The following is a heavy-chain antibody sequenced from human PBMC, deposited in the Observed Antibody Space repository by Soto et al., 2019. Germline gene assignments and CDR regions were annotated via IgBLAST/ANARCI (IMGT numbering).Heavy chain of an antibody. CDR3: STPLGTYSSRFDY. J-gene: IGHJ4*02. Sequence: EVQLVESEGGFVKPGGSLRLSCSASGFTFSGAYMSWVRQAPGKGREWVGRIYSKTDGETTDYATPVKGRFIISRDDSRNMLFLQMNSLRTEDTAVYYCSTPLGTYSSRFDYWGQGAPVTVSS. D-gene: IGHD1-7*01. V-gene: IGHV3-15*01. CDR1: GFTFSGAY. CDR2: IYSKTDGETT.